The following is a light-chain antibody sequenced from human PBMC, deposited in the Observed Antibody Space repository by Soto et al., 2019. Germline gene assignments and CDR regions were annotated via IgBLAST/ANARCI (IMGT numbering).Light chain of an antibody. CDR3: QHYSYAWA. Sequence: DIQMTQSPSTLSASVGDRVTITCRASQSISSWLAWYQQKPGKAPKLLIYKASTLESGVPSRFSGSGSGTAFTLTISSLQPDDFATYYCQHYSYAWAFDQGTKVEIK. CDR1: QSISSW. V-gene: IGKV1-5*03. CDR2: KAS. J-gene: IGKJ1*01.